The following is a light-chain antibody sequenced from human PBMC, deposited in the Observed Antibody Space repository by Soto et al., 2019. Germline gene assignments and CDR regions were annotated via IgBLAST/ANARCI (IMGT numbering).Light chain of an antibody. CDR2: AAS. J-gene: IGKJ3*01. CDR1: RRIARN. V-gene: IGKV3-15*01. Sequence: EVVMTQSPATLSVSPGERATLSCRASRRIARNLAWYQQKAGQAPRLLIYAASTRATGIPVRFSGSGSGTEFTLIISSLQSEDFAVYYCQQSNNWPFTVGPGTKVDI. CDR3: QQSNNWPFT.